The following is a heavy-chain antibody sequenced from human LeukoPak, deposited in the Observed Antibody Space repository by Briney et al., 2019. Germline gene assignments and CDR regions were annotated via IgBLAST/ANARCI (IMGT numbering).Heavy chain of an antibody. Sequence: SSETLSLTCTLSGDSISSSSFYWGWIRQPPGKGLEWIGSIYYSGSTYYNPSPKSRVTISVDTSKNQFSLKVSSVTAADTAVYYCARQSYSNYVALDYWGQGTLVTVSS. J-gene: IGHJ4*02. V-gene: IGHV4-39*01. CDR3: ARQSYSNYVALDY. D-gene: IGHD4-11*01. CDR2: IYYSGST. CDR1: GDSISSSSFY.